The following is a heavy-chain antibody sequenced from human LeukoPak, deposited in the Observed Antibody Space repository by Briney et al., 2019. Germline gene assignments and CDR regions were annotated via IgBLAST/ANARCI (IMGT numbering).Heavy chain of an antibody. V-gene: IGHV4-39*07. Sequence: PSETLSLTCTVSGGSISSSSYYWGWIRQPPGKGLEWIGSIYYSGSTYYNPSLKSRVTISVDTSKNQFSLKLSSVTAADTAVYYCARSITTGFRPYGMDVWGQGTTVTVSS. J-gene: IGHJ6*02. CDR1: GGSISSSSYY. D-gene: IGHD1-14*01. CDR2: IYYSGST. CDR3: ARSITTGFRPYGMDV.